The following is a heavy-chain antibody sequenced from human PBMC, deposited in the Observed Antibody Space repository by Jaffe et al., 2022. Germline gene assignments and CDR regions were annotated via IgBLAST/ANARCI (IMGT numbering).Heavy chain of an antibody. Sequence: QLQLQESGPGLVKPSETLSLTCTVSGGSISSSSYYWGWIRQPPGKGLEWIGSIYYSGSTYYNPSLKSRVTISVDTSKNQFSLKLSSVTAADTAVYYCARHLMEYCSSTSCLNWFDPWGQGTLVTVSS. D-gene: IGHD2-2*01. J-gene: IGHJ5*02. CDR1: GGSISSSSYY. CDR2: IYYSGST. V-gene: IGHV4-39*01. CDR3: ARHLMEYCSSTSCLNWFDP.